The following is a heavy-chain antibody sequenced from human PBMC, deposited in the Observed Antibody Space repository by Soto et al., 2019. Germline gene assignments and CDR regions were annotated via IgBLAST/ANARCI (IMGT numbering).Heavy chain of an antibody. Sequence: ASVKVSCKVSGYTLTELSMHWVRQAPGKGLEWMGGLDPDDGDTVYAQKFQGRVTMTKNTSIGTAYMELSGLRSEDTAVYYCARGTSLRFLEWLSRLNWFDPWGQGTLVTVSS. CDR2: LDPDDGDT. CDR3: ARGTSLRFLEWLSRLNWFDP. V-gene: IGHV1-24*01. J-gene: IGHJ5*02. D-gene: IGHD3-3*01. CDR1: GYTLTELS.